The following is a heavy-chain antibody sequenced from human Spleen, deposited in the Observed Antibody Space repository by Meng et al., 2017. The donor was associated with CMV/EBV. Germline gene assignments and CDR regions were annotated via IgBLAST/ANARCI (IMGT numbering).Heavy chain of an antibody. Sequence: SLKISCAASGFRFDDYAMHWVRQAPGKGLEWVSRISWNSGSKDYADSVKGRFTISRDNAKNSLYLQMNSLRAEDTAIYYCARGADLLLWFGESPQDYWGQGTLVTVSS. CDR2: ISWNSGSK. D-gene: IGHD3-10*01. J-gene: IGHJ4*02. V-gene: IGHV3-9*01. CDR1: GFRFDDYA. CDR3: ARGADLLLWFGESPQDY.